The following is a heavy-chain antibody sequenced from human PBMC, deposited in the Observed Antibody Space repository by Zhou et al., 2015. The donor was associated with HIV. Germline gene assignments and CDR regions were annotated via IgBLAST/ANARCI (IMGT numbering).Heavy chain of an antibody. CDR1: GYSFTGYY. D-gene: IGHD2-2*02. Sequence: QVHLVQSGAEVKKPGASVTVSCEASGYSFTGYYMYLGATGPWTRGLSGLGRITPGGGRTVYAQQFQGRISMTSDTSTSTVYMQLTSLTSEDTALYYCARGVLPPYSYYATAAIRHFDYWGHGNPGHRLL. J-gene: IGHJ4*02. CDR3: ARGVLPPYSYYATAAIRHFDY. V-gene: IGHV1-46*01. CDR2: ITPGGGRT.